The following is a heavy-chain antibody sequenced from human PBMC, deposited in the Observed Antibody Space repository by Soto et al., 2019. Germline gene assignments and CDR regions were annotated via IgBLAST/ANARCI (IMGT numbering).Heavy chain of an antibody. J-gene: IGHJ6*02. D-gene: IGHD3-10*01. CDR3: ARNLSGEFGMDV. V-gene: IGHV3-23*01. Sequence: EVQLLESGGGLVQPGGSLRLSCAASGFTFSNYAMNWVRQAPGKGLEWVSSISDSGYITYYADSAKGRFTISRDNSKNTLHLQMNSLRGDDTAVYYCARNLSGEFGMDVWGQGTTVTVSS. CDR2: ISDSGYIT. CDR1: GFTFSNYA.